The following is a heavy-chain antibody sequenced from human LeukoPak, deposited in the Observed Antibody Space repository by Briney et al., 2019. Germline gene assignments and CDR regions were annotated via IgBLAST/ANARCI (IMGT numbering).Heavy chain of an antibody. V-gene: IGHV3-23*01. CDR2: ISGSGGST. J-gene: IGHJ4*02. CDR1: GFTFSSYG. D-gene: IGHD3-22*01. Sequence: PGGSLRLSCAASGFTFSSYGMHWVRQAPGKGLEWVSAISGSGGSTYYADSVKGRLTISRDNSKNTLYLQMNSLRAEDTAVYYCANQYYYDSSGYYTTPFDYWGQGTLVTVSS. CDR3: ANQYYYDSSGYYTTPFDY.